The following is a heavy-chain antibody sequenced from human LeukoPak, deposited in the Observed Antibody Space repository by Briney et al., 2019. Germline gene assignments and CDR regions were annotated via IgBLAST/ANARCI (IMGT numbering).Heavy chain of an antibody. V-gene: IGHV4-61*01. CDR1: GGSFSSTSYY. CDR3: ARATDFYWFFDL. Sequence: PSETLSLTCSVSGGSFSSTSYYWGWVRQPPGKGLEWIGNIDYSGNTNSNPSLKSRVTISVDTSKNQFSLKLNSVTAADTAVYYCARATDFYWFFDLWGRGTLVTVSS. D-gene: IGHD1-14*01. CDR2: IDYSGNT. J-gene: IGHJ2*01.